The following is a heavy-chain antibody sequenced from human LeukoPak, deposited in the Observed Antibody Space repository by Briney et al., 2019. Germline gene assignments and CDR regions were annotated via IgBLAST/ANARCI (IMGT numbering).Heavy chain of an antibody. Sequence: SETLSLTCAVYGVSFSGYYWSWIRQPPGKGLEWIGYIYYSGSTNYNPSLKSRVTISVDTSKNQFPLKLSSVTAADTAVYYCARDEAHGEYDYYYMDVWGKGTTVTVSS. CDR3: ARDEAHGEYDYYYMDV. V-gene: IGHV4-59*01. CDR2: IYYSGST. J-gene: IGHJ6*03. CDR1: GVSFSGYY. D-gene: IGHD4-17*01.